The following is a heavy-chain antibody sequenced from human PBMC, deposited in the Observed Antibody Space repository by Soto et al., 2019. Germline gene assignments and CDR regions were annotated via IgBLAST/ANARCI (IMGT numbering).Heavy chain of an antibody. CDR2: IYNSGGS. J-gene: IGHJ4*02. Sequence: LSLTCVVSGASIISGDYAWNWVRQPPGKGLEWLGYIYNSGGSYYNLSLKSRVTISLDRSKNHFSLRLDSVTAADTALYFCARGDKNNDYYFDHWGQGTLVTVSS. CDR3: ARGDKNNDYYFDH. D-gene: IGHD3-16*01. CDR1: GASIISGDYA. V-gene: IGHV4-30-2*01.